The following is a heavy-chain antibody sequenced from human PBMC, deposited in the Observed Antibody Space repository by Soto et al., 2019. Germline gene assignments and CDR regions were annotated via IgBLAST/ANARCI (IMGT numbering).Heavy chain of an antibody. CDR3: ARDGTGSGWLFDS. J-gene: IGHJ4*02. CDR1: GDSISVWY. CDR2: VYYTGTT. Sequence: SETLSLTCPVSGDSISVWYWNWMRQPPGKGLELIGYVYYTGTTNYNPSLKNRVSISVDTSKIQFSLSLISLTAADTALYYCARDGTGSGWLFDSGGQGTLVTVSS. V-gene: IGHV4-59*01. D-gene: IGHD6-19*01.